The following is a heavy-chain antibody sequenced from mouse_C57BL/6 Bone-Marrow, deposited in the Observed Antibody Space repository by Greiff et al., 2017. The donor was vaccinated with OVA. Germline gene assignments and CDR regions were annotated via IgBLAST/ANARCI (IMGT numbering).Heavy chain of an antibody. CDR1: GYSITSGYY. CDR3: ASLYSPFAY. J-gene: IGHJ3*01. V-gene: IGHV3-6*01. CDR2: ISYDGSN. D-gene: IGHD2-1*01. Sequence: EVQLQQSGPGLVKPSQSLSLTCSVTGYSITSGYYWNWIRQFPGNKLEWMGYISYDGSNNYNPSLKNRISITRDTSKNQFFLKLNSVTTEDTATYYCASLYSPFAYLGQGTLVTVSA.